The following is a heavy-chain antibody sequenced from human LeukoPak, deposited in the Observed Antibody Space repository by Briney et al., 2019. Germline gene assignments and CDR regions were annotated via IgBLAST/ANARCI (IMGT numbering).Heavy chain of an antibody. CDR3: ARLPPRRRVAAAGHDAFDI. V-gene: IGHV4-34*01. D-gene: IGHD6-13*01. Sequence: PSETLSLTCAVYGGSFSGYYWSWIRQPPGKGLEWIGEINHSGSTNYNPSLKSRVTISVDTSKNQFSLKLSSVTAADTAVYYCARLPPRRRVAAAGHDAFDIWGQGTMVTVSS. J-gene: IGHJ3*02. CDR2: INHSGST. CDR1: GGSFSGYY.